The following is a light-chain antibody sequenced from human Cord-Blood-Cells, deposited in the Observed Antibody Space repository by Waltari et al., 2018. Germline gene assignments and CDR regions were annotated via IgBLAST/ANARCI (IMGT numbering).Light chain of an antibody. J-gene: IGKJ1*01. Sequence: DIVMTQSPDSLAVSLGEVATINCKSSQGVLYSSNNKNYLAWYQQKPGQPPKLLIYWASTRESGVPDRFRGSGSGTDFTLTISSLQAEDAAVYYCQQDDSTPRTFGQGTKVEIK. V-gene: IGKV4-1*01. CDR3: QQDDSTPRT. CDR1: QGVLYSSNNKNY. CDR2: WAS.